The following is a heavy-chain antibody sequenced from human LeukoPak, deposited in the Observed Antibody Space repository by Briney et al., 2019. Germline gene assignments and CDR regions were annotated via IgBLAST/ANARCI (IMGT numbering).Heavy chain of an antibody. CDR3: AKNRESFGDSNTNY. J-gene: IGHJ4*02. CDR2: ISAGGGST. CDR1: EFTFSSYA. V-gene: IGHV3-23*01. D-gene: IGHD3-16*01. Sequence: GGSLRLSCAASEFTFSSYAMSWVRQAPGKGLEWVSAISAGGGSTYYADSVKGRFAISRDSSKNTLYLQMSSLRAEDTAVYYCAKNRESFGDSNTNYWGQGTLVSVSS.